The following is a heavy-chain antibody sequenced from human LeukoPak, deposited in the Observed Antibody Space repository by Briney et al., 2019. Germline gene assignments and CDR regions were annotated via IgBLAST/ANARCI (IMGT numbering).Heavy chain of an antibody. J-gene: IGHJ4*02. V-gene: IGHV4-59*08. CDR2: IYYSGST. Sequence: SEILSLTCTVSGGSISSYYWSWIRQPPGKGLEWIGYIYYSGSTNYNPSLKSRVTISVDTSKNQFSLKLSSVTAADTAVYYCARHPKAAMVYFDYWGQGTLVTVSS. CDR1: GGSISSYY. CDR3: ARHPKAAMVYFDY. D-gene: IGHD5-18*01.